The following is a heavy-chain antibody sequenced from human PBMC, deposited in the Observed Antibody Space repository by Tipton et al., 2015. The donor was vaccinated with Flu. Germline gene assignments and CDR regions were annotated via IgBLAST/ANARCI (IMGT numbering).Heavy chain of an antibody. V-gene: IGHV4-39*07. Sequence: LRLSCTVSGGSISTSNYYWDWIRQPPGKGLEWTGNIYYSGTTSYNPSLQSRVTISIYTSNNQFSLKLSSVTAADTAVYYCARNLGGGAFDIWGQGTMVTVSS. J-gene: IGHJ3*02. CDR2: IYYSGTT. D-gene: IGHD3-10*01. CDR3: ARNLGGGAFDI. CDR1: GGSISTSNYY.